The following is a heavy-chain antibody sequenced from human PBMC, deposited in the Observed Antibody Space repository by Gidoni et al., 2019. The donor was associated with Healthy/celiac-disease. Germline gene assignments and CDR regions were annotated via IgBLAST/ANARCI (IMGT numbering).Heavy chain of an antibody. D-gene: IGHD3-3*01. V-gene: IGHV4-34*01. CDR3: ARGRLRFLEWLLQLYYFDY. CDR2: INHSGRT. J-gene: IGHJ4*02. Sequence: QVQLQPWGAGLLKPSETLSLTCAVYGGSFSGYYWSWIRQPPGKGLEWIGEINHSGRTNYNPALKSRVTISVDTSKNQFSLKLSSVTAADTAVYYCARGRLRFLEWLLQLYYFDYWGQGTLVTVSS. CDR1: GGSFSGYY.